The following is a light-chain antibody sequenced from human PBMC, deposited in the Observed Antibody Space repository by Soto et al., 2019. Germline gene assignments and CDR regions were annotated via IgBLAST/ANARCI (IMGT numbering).Light chain of an antibody. Sequence: QTVVTQEPSFSVSPGRTVTPTCGLSSGSVSTSYYPSWYQQTPGQAPRTLIYSTNTRSSGVPDRFSGSILGNKAALTITGAQADDESDYYCVLYMGSGIWVFGGGTKLTV. J-gene: IGLJ3*02. V-gene: IGLV8-61*01. CDR3: VLYMGSGIWV. CDR1: SGSVSTSYY. CDR2: STN.